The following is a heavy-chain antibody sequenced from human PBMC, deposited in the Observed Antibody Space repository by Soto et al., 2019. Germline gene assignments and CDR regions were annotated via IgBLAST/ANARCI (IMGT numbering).Heavy chain of an antibody. Sequence: GGSLRLSCAASGFTFSSYAMSWVRQAPGKGLEWVSAISGSGGSTYYADSVKGRFTISRDNSKNMLYLQMNSLRAEDTAVYYCAKESDFWSGYYSIPYFDYWGQGTLVTVSS. CDR1: GFTFSSYA. D-gene: IGHD3-3*01. CDR3: AKESDFWSGYYSIPYFDY. V-gene: IGHV3-23*01. J-gene: IGHJ4*02. CDR2: ISGSGGST.